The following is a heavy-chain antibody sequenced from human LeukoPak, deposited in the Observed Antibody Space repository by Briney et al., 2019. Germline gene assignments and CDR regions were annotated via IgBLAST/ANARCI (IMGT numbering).Heavy chain of an antibody. V-gene: IGHV3-23*01. CDR1: GFTLTNYA. Sequence: QPGGSLRLSCIASGFTLTNYAMNWVRQAPGKGLEWVSAISGSGGDTYHADSVKGRFTISRDNSKNTLYLQMNSLRAEDTAVYYCARHGGGSERWGQGTLVTVSS. CDR3: ARHGGGSER. J-gene: IGHJ4*02. CDR2: ISGSGGDT. D-gene: IGHD3-16*01.